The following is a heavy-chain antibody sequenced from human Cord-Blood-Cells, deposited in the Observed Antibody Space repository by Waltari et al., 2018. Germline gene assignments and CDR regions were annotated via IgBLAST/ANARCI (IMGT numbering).Heavy chain of an antibody. J-gene: IGHJ4*02. CDR1: GGSISSSSYY. CDR2: IYYSGTT. CDR3: ARRGQYYYDSSGYYYYFDY. D-gene: IGHD3-22*01. V-gene: IGHV4-39*01. Sequence: QLQLQESGPGLVKPSETLSLTCTVSGGSISSSSYYWGWIRQPPGKGLEWIGSIYYSGTTHYNPSLKSRVTISVDTSKNQFSLKLSSVTAADTAVYYCARRGQYYYDSSGYYYYFDYWGQGTLVTVSS.